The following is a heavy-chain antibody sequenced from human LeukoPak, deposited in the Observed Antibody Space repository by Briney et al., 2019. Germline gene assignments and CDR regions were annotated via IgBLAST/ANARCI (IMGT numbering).Heavy chain of an antibody. CDR2: ISSSSSYI. CDR3: ARSLPMVIYDAFDI. D-gene: IGHD3-22*01. V-gene: IGHV3-21*01. J-gene: IGHJ3*02. Sequence: PGGSPRLSCAASGFTFSSYSMNWVRQAPGKGLEWVSSISSSSSYIYYADSVKGRFTISRDNAKNSLYLQMNSLRAEDTAVYYCARSLPMVIYDAFDIWGQGTMVTASS. CDR1: GFTFSSYS.